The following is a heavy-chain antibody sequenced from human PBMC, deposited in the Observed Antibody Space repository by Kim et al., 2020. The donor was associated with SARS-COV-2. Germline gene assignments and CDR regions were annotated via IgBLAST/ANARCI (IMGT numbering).Heavy chain of an antibody. CDR3: ARDHVAVALLYFDY. CDR1: GFTFSSYA. J-gene: IGHJ4*02. V-gene: IGHV3-30*04. Sequence: GGSLRLSCAASGFTFSSYAMHWVRQAPGKGLEWVAVISYDGSNKYYADSVKGRFTISRDNSKNTLYLQMNSLRAEDTAVYYCARDHVAVALLYFDYWGQGTLVTVSS. CDR2: ISYDGSNK. D-gene: IGHD6-19*01.